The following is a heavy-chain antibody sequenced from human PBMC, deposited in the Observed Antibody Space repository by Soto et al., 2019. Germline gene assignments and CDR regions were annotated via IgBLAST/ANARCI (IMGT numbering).Heavy chain of an antibody. Sequence: TLSLTCAVSGGSISSSSWWSWVRQPPGKGLEWIGEIYHSGSTNYNPSLKSRVTISVDKSKNQFSLKLSSVTAADTAVYYCAREQDSSGWYVGYWGQGTLVTVSS. D-gene: IGHD6-19*01. CDR2: IYHSGST. CDR1: GGSISSSSW. V-gene: IGHV4-4*02. CDR3: AREQDSSGWYVGY. J-gene: IGHJ4*02.